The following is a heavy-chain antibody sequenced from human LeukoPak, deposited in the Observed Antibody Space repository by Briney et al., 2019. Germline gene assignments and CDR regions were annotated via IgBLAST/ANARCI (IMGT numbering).Heavy chain of an antibody. CDR3: ARVGLYGDCPDS. CDR2: MNPNSGNT. Sequence: ASVKVSCKASGYTFTSYEVNWVRQATGQGLEWMGWMNPNSGNTGYGQNFQGRITMTRDTSTSTAYMELSSLRSEDTAVYYCARVGLYGDCPDSWGQGTLVTVSS. V-gene: IGHV1-8*01. CDR1: GYTFTSYE. J-gene: IGHJ4*02. D-gene: IGHD4-17*01.